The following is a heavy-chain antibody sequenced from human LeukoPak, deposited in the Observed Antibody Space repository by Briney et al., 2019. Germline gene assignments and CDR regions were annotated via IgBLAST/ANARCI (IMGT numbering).Heavy chain of an antibody. Sequence: ASVKVSCKASGYTFTDYYMHWVRQAPGQGLEWMGWINPYSGGTNYAQKFQGRVTMTRDTSISTGYMELSRMGSDDTAVYYCVRIRGGNNYYFDYWGQGTLVTVSS. CDR2: INPYSGGT. CDR1: GYTFTDYY. D-gene: IGHD1/OR15-1a*01. V-gene: IGHV1-2*02. J-gene: IGHJ4*02. CDR3: VRIRGGNNYYFDY.